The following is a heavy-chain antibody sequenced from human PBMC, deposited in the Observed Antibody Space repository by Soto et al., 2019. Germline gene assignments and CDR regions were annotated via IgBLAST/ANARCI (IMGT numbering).Heavy chain of an antibody. CDR3: ARGRGYSGDDHYYYFDMDV. J-gene: IGHJ6*02. Sequence: GASLRLSXAASGFTFSSYAMSWVRQAPGKGLEWVSAISGSGGSTYYADSVKGRFTISRDNSKNTLYLQMSSLRSEDTAVYYCARGRGYSGDDHYYYFDMDVWGQGTTVTVSS. D-gene: IGHD5-12*01. V-gene: IGHV3-23*01. CDR1: GFTFSSYA. CDR2: ISGSGGST.